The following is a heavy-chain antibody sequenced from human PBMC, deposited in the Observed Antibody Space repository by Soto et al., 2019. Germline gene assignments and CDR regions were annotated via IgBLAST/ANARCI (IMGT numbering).Heavy chain of an antibody. CDR1: GFTFDDYA. Sequence: GGSLRLSCAASGFTFDDYAMHWVRQAPGKGLEWVSLISWDGGSTYYADSVKGRFTISRDNSKNSLYLQMNSLRAEDTALYYCAKDVSSSSWYYCYGMDVWGQGTTVTVSS. CDR2: ISWDGGST. J-gene: IGHJ6*02. CDR3: AKDVSSSSWYYCYGMDV. D-gene: IGHD6-13*01. V-gene: IGHV3-43D*04.